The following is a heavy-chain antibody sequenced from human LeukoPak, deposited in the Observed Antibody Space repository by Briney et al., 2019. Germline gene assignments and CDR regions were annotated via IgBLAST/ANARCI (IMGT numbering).Heavy chain of an antibody. V-gene: IGHV4-34*01. CDR1: GGSLSGYY. D-gene: IGHD2/OR15-2a*01. CDR2: INHSGST. J-gene: IGHJ4*02. Sequence: SETLSLTCVVYGGSLSGYYWSWIRQPPGKGLEWIGEINHSGSTNHNPSLKSRVTISVDTSKNQFSLKLSSVTAADTAVYYCASNNYWGQGTLVTVSS. CDR3: ASNNY.